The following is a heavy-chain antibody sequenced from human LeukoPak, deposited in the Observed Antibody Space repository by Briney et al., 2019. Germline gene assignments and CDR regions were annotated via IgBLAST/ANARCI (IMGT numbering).Heavy chain of an antibody. V-gene: IGHV4-61*01. CDR1: GGSVSSGSYY. CDR2: IYYSGST. D-gene: IGHD5-18*01. J-gene: IGHJ4*02. Sequence: SETLSLTCTVSGGSVSSGSYYWSWIRQPPGKGLEWIGYIYYSGSTNYNPSLKSRVTISVDTSKNQFSLKLSSVTAADTAVYYCARTHSYGYFFNVPTYYFDYWGQGTLVTVSS. CDR3: ARTHSYGYFFNVPTYYFDY.